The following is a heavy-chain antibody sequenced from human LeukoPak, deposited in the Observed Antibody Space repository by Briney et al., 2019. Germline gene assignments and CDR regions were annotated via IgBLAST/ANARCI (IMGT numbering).Heavy chain of an antibody. CDR3: GKGNLGSTTGGGDY. CDR2: ITWNSGNI. J-gene: IGHJ4*02. CDR1: GFTFDDYA. Sequence: GGSLRLSCAASGFTFDDYAMHWVRQAPGEGLEWVSGITWNSGNIDYADSVKGRFTISRDNAKNSLFLQMKSLRPEDTALYSWGKGNLGSTTGGGDYWGQGTLVTVSS. V-gene: IGHV3-9*01. D-gene: IGHD4-17*01.